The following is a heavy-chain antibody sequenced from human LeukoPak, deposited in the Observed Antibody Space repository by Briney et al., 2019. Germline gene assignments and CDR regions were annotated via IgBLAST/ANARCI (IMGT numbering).Heavy chain of an antibody. Sequence: QTGGSLRLSCAASGLTFSSHWMHWVRQAPGKGLVWVSRITNDGSSTTYADSVKGRFTISRDNAKNMLYLQVNSLRAEDTAVYYCATQQGGNSAYWGQGTLVTVSS. CDR2: ITNDGSST. CDR1: GLTFSSHW. J-gene: IGHJ4*02. D-gene: IGHD1-7*01. V-gene: IGHV3-74*01. CDR3: ATQQGGNSAY.